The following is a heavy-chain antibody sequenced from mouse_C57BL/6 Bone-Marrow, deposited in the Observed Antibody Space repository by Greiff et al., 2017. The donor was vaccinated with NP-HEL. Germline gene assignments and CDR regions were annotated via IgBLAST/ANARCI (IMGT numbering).Heavy chain of an antibody. Sequence: VQLQQSGPELVKPGASVKISCKASGYTFTDYYMNWVKQSHGKSLEWIGDINPNNGGTSYNQKFKGKATLTVDKSSSTAYMEIRSLTSEDSAVYYCARDTTVVSYWYFDVWGTGTTVTVSS. CDR1: GYTFTDYY. J-gene: IGHJ1*03. D-gene: IGHD1-1*01. CDR3: ARDTTVVSYWYFDV. V-gene: IGHV1-26*01. CDR2: INPNNGGT.